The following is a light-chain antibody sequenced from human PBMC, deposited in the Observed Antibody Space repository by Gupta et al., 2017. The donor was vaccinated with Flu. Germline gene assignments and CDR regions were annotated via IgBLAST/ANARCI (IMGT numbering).Light chain of an antibody. CDR1: RPNIGINT. V-gene: IGLV1-44*01. Sequence: QSVLTQPPSASGTPGQRVTISCSGSRPNIGINTVNWYQQLPGTAPKLLIHTNNQRPSGVPDRFSGSKSGTSASLAISGLQSEDEADYYCATWDDSLNGWVFGGGTKLTVL. CDR3: ATWDDSLNGWV. J-gene: IGLJ3*02. CDR2: TNN.